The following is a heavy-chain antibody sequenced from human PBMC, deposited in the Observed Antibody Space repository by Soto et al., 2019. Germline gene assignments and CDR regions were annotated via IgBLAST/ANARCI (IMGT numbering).Heavy chain of an antibody. CDR2: TRNKANRYTT. CDR1: GFTLSDNY. V-gene: IGHV3-72*01. J-gene: IGHJ4*02. D-gene: IGHD3-10*01. Sequence: GGSLRLSCAGSGFTLSDNYMVWVRQAPGKGLEWVGRTRNKANRYTTEYAASVKGRFTVSRDESMNSLHLQMNSLKTEDTAVYYCVRTSHYGSGTWNFDFWGQGTVVTVS. CDR3: VRTSHYGSGTWNFDF.